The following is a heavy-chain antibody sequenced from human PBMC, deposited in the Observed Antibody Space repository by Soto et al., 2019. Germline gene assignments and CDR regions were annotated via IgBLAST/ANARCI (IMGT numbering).Heavy chain of an antibody. Sequence: QVQLQESGPGLVKPSQTLSLTCTVSGGSISSGGYYWSWIRQHPGKGLEWIGYIYYSGSTYYNPSHTSRVTISVDTSKNQFSLKRSSVTAAATAVYYCARACHDDGDYTGEYWYFDLWGRGTLVTVS. D-gene: IGHD4-17*01. CDR2: IYYSGST. J-gene: IGHJ2*01. CDR3: ARACHDDGDYTGEYWYFDL. CDR1: GGSISSGGYY. V-gene: IGHV4-31*03.